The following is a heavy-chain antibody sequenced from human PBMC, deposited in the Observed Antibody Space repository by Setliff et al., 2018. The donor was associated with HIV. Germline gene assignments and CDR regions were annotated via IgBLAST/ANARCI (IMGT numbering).Heavy chain of an antibody. J-gene: IGHJ4*02. Sequence: SETLSLTCSVSGGSISNFYWSWIRQPPGKGLEWVGHIYSTGDTNYNPSLKSRVTLSADTSKNQLSLSLTSVTAADTAVYYCARVRLTMIMMVDYFDQWGQGTLVTVSP. V-gene: IGHV4-4*07. D-gene: IGHD3-22*01. CDR2: IYSTGDT. CDR3: ARVRLTMIMMVDYFDQ. CDR1: GGSISNFY.